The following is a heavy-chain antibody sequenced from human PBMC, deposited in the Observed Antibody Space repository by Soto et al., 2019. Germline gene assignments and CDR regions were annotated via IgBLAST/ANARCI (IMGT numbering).Heavy chain of an antibody. D-gene: IGHD3-22*01. CDR3: ARSSGWCEEDAFDM. Sequence: QVQLVESGGGLVQPGGSLRLSCAASGFTFGDYEMSWIRQAAGKGPEWDSFLSRSGNTIYYAGSVKGRFSISRDNAENSLYLQMQSLRVEDTATYFCARSSGWCEEDAFDMWGQGTMVTVSA. CDR1: GFTFGDYE. CDR2: LSRSGNTI. V-gene: IGHV3-11*01. J-gene: IGHJ3*02.